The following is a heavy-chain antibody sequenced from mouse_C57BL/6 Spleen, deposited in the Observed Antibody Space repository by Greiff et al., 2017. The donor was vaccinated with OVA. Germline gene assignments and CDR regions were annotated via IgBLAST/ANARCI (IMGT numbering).Heavy chain of an antibody. CDR1: GFTFSVYY. J-gene: IGHJ1*03. D-gene: IGHD1-1*01. CDR3: ARDRRITTVVEGYFDV. Sequence: EVMLVESEGGLVQPGSSMKLSCTASGFTFSVYYMAWVRQVPEKGLEWVANINYDGSSTYYLDSLKSRFIISRDNAKNILYLQMSSLKSEDTATYYCARDRRITTVVEGYFDVWGTGTTVTVSS. V-gene: IGHV5-16*01. CDR2: INYDGSST.